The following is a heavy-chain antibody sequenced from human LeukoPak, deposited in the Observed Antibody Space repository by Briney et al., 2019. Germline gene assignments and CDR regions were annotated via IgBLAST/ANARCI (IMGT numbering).Heavy chain of an antibody. V-gene: IGHV4-59*12. CDR3: ARDSPGRYFGY. D-gene: IGHD1-26*01. CDR2: IYHSGST. Sequence: SETLSLTCTVSGGSISSYYWSWIRQPPGKGLEWIGEIYHSGSTNYNPSLKSRVTISVDKSKNQFSLKLSSVTAADTAVYYCARDSPGRYFGYWGQGTLVTVSS. J-gene: IGHJ4*02. CDR1: GGSISSYY.